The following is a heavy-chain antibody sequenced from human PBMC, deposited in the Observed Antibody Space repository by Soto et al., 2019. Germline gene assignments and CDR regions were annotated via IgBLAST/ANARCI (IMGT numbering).Heavy chain of an antibody. CDR3: ARVVGIAVDDY. Sequence: QVQRVQSGAEVKKPGASVKVSCKASGYTFTSYAMHWVRQAPGQRLEWMGWINAGNGNTKYSQQFQGRVTITRDTSASTAYMELSSLTSEDTAVYYCARVVGIAVDDYWGQGTLVTVSS. CDR2: INAGNGNT. J-gene: IGHJ4*02. V-gene: IGHV1-3*01. D-gene: IGHD6-19*01. CDR1: GYTFTSYA.